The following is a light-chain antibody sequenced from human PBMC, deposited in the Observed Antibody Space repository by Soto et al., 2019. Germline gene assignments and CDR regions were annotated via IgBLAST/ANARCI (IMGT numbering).Light chain of an antibody. CDR1: SGHSSYA. CDR2: LNSDGSH. Sequence: QSVLTQSPSASASLGASVKLTCTLSSGHSSYAIAWHQQQPEKGPRYLMKLNSDGSHSKGDGIPDRFSGSSSGAERYLTISILQSEDEADYYCQTWGTGHVVFGGGTKLTVL. J-gene: IGLJ2*01. CDR3: QTWGTGHVV. V-gene: IGLV4-69*01.